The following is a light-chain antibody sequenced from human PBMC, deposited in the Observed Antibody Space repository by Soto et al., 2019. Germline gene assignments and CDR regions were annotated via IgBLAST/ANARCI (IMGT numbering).Light chain of an antibody. CDR1: RGISGY. Sequence: DIQLTQSPSFLSASVGDRVTMTCRASRGISGYLAWYQQKPGKVPRLLIYSASSLQSGVPSRFSGSGSGTEFTLTISSLQPDDFASYYCQQLDRSPFTFGGGTKVEI. V-gene: IGKV1-9*01. CDR3: QQLDRSPFT. CDR2: SAS. J-gene: IGKJ4*02.